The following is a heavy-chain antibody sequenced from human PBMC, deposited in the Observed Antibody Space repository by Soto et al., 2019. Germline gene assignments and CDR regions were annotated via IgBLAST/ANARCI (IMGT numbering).Heavy chain of an antibody. Sequence: EVQLVESGGGLIQPGGSLRLSCVASGFSVTSNYMTWVRQAPGKGLAWVSILYTGGSTYYSDSVKGRSTISRDTPKNTVFLQLNSLRAEDTAIYYCARATRYFGSFDSWGQGTLVSVAS. J-gene: IGHJ4*02. D-gene: IGHD2-2*01. V-gene: IGHV3-53*01. CDR1: GFSVTSNY. CDR2: LYTGGST. CDR3: ARATRYFGSFDS.